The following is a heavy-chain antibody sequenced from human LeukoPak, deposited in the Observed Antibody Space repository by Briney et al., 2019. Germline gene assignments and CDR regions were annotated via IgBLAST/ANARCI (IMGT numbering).Heavy chain of an antibody. CDR2: INHSGST. V-gene: IGHV4-34*01. Sequence: PSETLSLTCAVYGGSLSGYYWSWIRQPPGKGLEWIGEINHSGSTNYNPSLKSRVTISVDTSKNQFSLKLSSVTAADTPVYYCARLITIFGVVPRGMDVWGQGTTVTVSS. CDR1: GGSLSGYY. J-gene: IGHJ6*02. D-gene: IGHD3-3*01. CDR3: ARLITIFGVVPRGMDV.